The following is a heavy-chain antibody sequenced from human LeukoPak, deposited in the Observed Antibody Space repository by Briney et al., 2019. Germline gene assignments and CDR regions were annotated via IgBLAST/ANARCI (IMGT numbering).Heavy chain of an antibody. CDR1: GYTFTTYY. V-gene: IGHV1-46*01. Sequence: ASVKVSCKASGYTFTTYYIQWVRQAPGQGLEWMGIINPSGGSTSYAQKFQGRVSMTRDTSTSTVYMEPSSLRSDDTAVYYCARERRPHYYDSSGYYFDYWGQGTLVTVSS. CDR2: INPSGGST. D-gene: IGHD3-22*01. J-gene: IGHJ4*02. CDR3: ARERRPHYYDSSGYYFDY.